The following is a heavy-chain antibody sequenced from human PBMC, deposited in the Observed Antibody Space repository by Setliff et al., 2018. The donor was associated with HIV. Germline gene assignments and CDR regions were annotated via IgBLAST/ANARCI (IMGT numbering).Heavy chain of an antibody. CDR1: DGSISSFY. CDR3: ARSTLPLPYYYIDV. CDR2: IHISGST. D-gene: IGHD2-15*01. J-gene: IGHJ6*03. V-gene: IGHV4-4*09. Sequence: PSETLSLTCSLSDGSISSFYWTWNRQPPGKGLEWIGYIHISGSTTYNPSLKSRVSISVDTSENQFSLTLTSVTAADSAVYFCARSTLPLPYYYIDVWGRGTTVTVSS.